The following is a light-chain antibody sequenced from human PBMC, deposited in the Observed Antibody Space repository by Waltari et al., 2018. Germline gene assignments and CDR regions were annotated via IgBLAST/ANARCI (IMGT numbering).Light chain of an antibody. V-gene: IGLV4-69*01. CDR3: QTGGHGTWV. CDR2: VNSDGSH. J-gene: IGLJ3*02. Sequence: QLVLTQSPSASASLGASVKLPCTLSSGHTSHVIAWLQQQPGKGPRFLMKVNSDGSHSKGDEIPDRFSGSSSGAERYLSISSLQSEDDADYYCQTGGHGTWVFGGGTKVTVL. CDR1: SGHTSHV.